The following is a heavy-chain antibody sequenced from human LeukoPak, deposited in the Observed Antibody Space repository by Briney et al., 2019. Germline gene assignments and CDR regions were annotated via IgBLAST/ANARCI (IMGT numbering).Heavy chain of an antibody. CDR3: ARAVGSWFDP. D-gene: IGHD3-10*01. J-gene: IGHJ5*02. Sequence: GASVEVSCKASGYTFTSYDINWVRQATGQGLEWMGWMNPSSGNTGYAQKFQGRVTMTRNTSISTAYMELSSLRSEGTAVYYCARAVGSWFDPWGQGTLVTVSS. CDR1: GYTFTSYD. CDR2: MNPSSGNT. V-gene: IGHV1-8*01.